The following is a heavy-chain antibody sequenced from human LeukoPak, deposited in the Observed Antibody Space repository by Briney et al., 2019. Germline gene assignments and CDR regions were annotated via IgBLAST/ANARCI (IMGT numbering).Heavy chain of an antibody. CDR2: IYSGGST. Sequence: GGSLRLSCAASGFTVSTNYMTWVRQAPGKGLEWVSLIYSGGSTSYADSVRGRFTISRDNSKNTLYLQMNSLRVEDTAVYYCARDDADSSGWYAFDFWGQGTLVTVSS. CDR3: ARDDADSSGWYAFDF. D-gene: IGHD6-19*01. J-gene: IGHJ4*02. V-gene: IGHV3-53*01. CDR1: GFTVSTNY.